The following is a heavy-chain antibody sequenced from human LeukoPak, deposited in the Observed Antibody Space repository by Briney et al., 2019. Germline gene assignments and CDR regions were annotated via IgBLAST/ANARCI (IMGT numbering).Heavy chain of an antibody. CDR2: IGISSGNT. CDR3: ARDYKYAFDN. CDR1: GFRFSDYS. V-gene: IGHV3-48*01. J-gene: IGHJ4*02. D-gene: IGHD5-24*01. Sequence: SGGSLRLSSAASGFRFSDYSMNWVRQAPGKGLEWISYIGISSGNTNYADSVKGRFTISGDKAKNSLYLQMNSLRVEDTAVYYCARDYKYAFDNWGQGTLVTVSS.